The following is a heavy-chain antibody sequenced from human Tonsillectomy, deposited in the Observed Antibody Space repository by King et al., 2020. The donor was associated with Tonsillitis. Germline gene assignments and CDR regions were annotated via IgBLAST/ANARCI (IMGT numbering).Heavy chain of an antibody. D-gene: IGHD3-3*01. CDR1: GFTFDDYA. V-gene: IGHV3-9*01. Sequence: QLVQSGGGLVQPGRSLRLSCAASGFTFDDYAMHWVRQAPGKGLEWVSGISWNSGSIGYADSVKGRFTISRDNAKNSLYLQMNSLRAEDTALYYCAKDITIFGVVITCGMDVWGQGTTVTVSS. J-gene: IGHJ6*02. CDR2: ISWNSGSI. CDR3: AKDITIFGVVITCGMDV.